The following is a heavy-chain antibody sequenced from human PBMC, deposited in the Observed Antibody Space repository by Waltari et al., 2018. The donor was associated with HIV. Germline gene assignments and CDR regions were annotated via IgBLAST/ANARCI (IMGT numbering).Heavy chain of an antibody. D-gene: IGHD2-2*01. CDR1: GYTFTSYD. Sequence: QVQLVQSGAEVKKPGASVKVSCKASGYTFTSYDINWVRQATGQGLEWMGWMNPNSGNTGYAQKFQGRVTMTRDTSISTAYMGLSSLRSDDTAVYYCARALGRGYCSSTSCFFDYWGQGPLVTVSS. CDR3: ARALGRGYCSSTSCFFDY. J-gene: IGHJ4*02. CDR2: MNPNSGNT. V-gene: IGHV1-8*01.